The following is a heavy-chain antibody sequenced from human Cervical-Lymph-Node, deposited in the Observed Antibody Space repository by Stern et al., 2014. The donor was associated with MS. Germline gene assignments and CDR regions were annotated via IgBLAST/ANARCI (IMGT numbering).Heavy chain of an antibody. D-gene: IGHD1-14*01. CDR2: ISWNSGTI. CDR1: GFTFDDYA. J-gene: IGHJ4*02. CDR3: ARDITGSSAYFAY. Sequence: EVQLEESGGDLVQPGRSLRLSCAAFGFTFDDYAMHWGRQAPGKGLEWLAGISWNSGTIGYADSVKGRFTTSRDNAYSSLYLQMNSLRPEDTALYYCARDITGSSAYFAYWGQGTLVTVSS. V-gene: IGHV3-9*01.